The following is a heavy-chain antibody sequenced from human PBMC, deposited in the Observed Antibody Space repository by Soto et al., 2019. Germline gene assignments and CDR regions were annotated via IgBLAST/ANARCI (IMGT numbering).Heavy chain of an antibody. D-gene: IGHD2-2*01. V-gene: IGHV4-34*01. CDR2: INHSGST. Sequence: SEALALTGAVYGCAFSGYYLTWIRQPPGTGLEWIGEINHSGSTNYNPSLKSRVTISVDTSKNQFSLKLTSVTAADTAVYYCARDKINALFDYWGQGTLVTVSS. J-gene: IGHJ4*02. CDR1: GCAFSGYY. CDR3: ARDKINALFDY.